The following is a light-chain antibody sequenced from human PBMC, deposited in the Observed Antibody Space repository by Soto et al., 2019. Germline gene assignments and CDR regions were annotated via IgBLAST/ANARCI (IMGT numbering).Light chain of an antibody. Sequence: QSALTQPASVSGSPGQSITISCTGTSSDVGGYNYVSWYQQHPGKAPKLMIYDVSNRPSGVSNRFSGSKSGNTASLTISGLQAEDEADYYCSSYTSVTPPVFGGGTKLTVL. J-gene: IGLJ2*01. CDR3: SSYTSVTPPV. CDR2: DVS. CDR1: SSDVGGYNY. V-gene: IGLV2-14*03.